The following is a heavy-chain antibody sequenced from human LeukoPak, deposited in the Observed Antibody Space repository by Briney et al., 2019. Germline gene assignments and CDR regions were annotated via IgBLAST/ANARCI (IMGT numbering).Heavy chain of an antibody. CDR1: GDSISYHNYY. D-gene: IGHD6-19*01. Sequence: SETLSLTCAVSGDSISYHNYYWDWIRQPPGKGLEWIGTVYYTGDTYYNPSLKSRVAISVDTSKNQFSLQLTSMTAADTAVYYCARLRAMAGHRGGFDFWGRGTMVTVSS. J-gene: IGHJ3*01. CDR3: ARLRAMAGHRGGFDF. CDR2: VYYTGDT. V-gene: IGHV4-39*01.